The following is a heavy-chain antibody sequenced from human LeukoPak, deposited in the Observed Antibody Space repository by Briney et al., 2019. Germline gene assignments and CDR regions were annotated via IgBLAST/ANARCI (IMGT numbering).Heavy chain of an antibody. Sequence: ASVKVSCKASGGTFSSYAISWVRQAPGQGLEWMGGIIPIFGTANYAQKFQGRVTITADESTSTAYMELSSLRSEDTAVYYCAVAAAGTSARSSGYFDYWGQGTLVTVSS. V-gene: IGHV1-69*13. CDR3: AVAAAGTSARSSGYFDY. CDR2: IIPIFGTA. CDR1: GGTFSSYA. J-gene: IGHJ4*02. D-gene: IGHD6-13*01.